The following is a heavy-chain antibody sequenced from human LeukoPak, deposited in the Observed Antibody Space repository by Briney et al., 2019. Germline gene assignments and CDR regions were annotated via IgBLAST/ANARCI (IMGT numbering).Heavy chain of an antibody. V-gene: IGHV3-30*04. J-gene: IGHJ3*02. Sequence: GGSLRLSCAASGFTFSSYAMHWVRQAPGKGLEWVAVISYDGSNKYYADSVKGRFTISRDNSKNTLYLQMNSLRAEDTAVYYCASYSSGWHEGGAFDIWGQGTMVTVSS. CDR1: GFTFSSYA. D-gene: IGHD6-19*01. CDR2: ISYDGSNK. CDR3: ASYSSGWHEGGAFDI.